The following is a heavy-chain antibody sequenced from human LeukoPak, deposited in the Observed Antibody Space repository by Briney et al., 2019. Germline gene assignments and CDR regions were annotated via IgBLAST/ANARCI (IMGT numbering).Heavy chain of an antibody. CDR2: ISWDGGST. V-gene: IGHV3-43D*03. J-gene: IGHJ6*03. Sequence: GGSLRLSCAASGFTFDDYAMHWVRQAPGKGLEWVSLISWDGGSTYYADSVKGRFTTSRDSSKNSLYLQMNSLRAEDTALYYCAKGPIGDYASDYYYYMDVWGKGTTVTVFS. CDR3: AKGPIGDYASDYYYYMDV. D-gene: IGHD4-17*01. CDR1: GFTFDDYA.